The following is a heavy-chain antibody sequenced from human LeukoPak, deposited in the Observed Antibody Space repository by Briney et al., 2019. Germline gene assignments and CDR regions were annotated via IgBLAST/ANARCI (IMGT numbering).Heavy chain of an antibody. J-gene: IGHJ5*02. Sequence: ASVKVSCKASGYTFTGYYMHWVRQAPGQGLEWMGWINPNSGGTNYAQKFQGRVTMTMDTSISTAYMELSRLRSDDTAVYYCARDLGAVLRFLEWPMGWFDPWGQGTLVTVSS. CDR2: INPNSGGT. CDR1: GYTFTGYY. D-gene: IGHD3-3*01. V-gene: IGHV1-2*02. CDR3: ARDLGAVLRFLEWPMGWFDP.